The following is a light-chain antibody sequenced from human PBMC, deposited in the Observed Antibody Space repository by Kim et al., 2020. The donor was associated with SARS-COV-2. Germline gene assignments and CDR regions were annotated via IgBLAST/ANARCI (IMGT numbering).Light chain of an antibody. J-gene: IGLJ1*01. Sequence: SSELTQDPAVSVALGQTVRITCQGDSLRTSFPNWYQQRPGQAPLVVIYGEKMRPSGIPDRFSGSRSEDTASLTITVAQAEDEGDYFCHSRDKSGDHIFGSGTKVSVL. V-gene: IGLV3-19*01. CDR3: HSRDKSGDHI. CDR2: GEK. CDR1: SLRTSF.